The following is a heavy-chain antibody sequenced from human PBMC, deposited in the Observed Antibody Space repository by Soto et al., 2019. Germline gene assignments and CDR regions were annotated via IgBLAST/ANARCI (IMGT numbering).Heavy chain of an antibody. CDR2: IYSGST. CDR3: AMLKSAYYKIISYSFDS. Sequence: SETLSLTCTVSGGSISSGGYYWTWVRQHPGKGLEWIGYIYSGSTYYNPSLKSRLTTSLDTSKNQFSLKLSSVTAADTAVYYFAMLKSAYYKIISYSFDSSGRGTLVTVSS. D-gene: IGHD3-9*01. V-gene: IGHV4-31*03. CDR1: GGSISSGGYY. J-gene: IGHJ4*02.